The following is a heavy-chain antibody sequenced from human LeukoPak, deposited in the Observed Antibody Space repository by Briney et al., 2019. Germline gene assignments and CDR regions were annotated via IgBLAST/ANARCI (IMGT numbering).Heavy chain of an antibody. Sequence: SETLSLTCTVSGNSISSYYWSWIRQPAGKGLEWIGRIYTSGSTNYNPSLKRRVTMSVDTSKNQFSLNLSSVTAADTAFYYCARETTGLARYFDYWGQGNLVTVSS. J-gene: IGHJ4*02. V-gene: IGHV4-4*07. CDR3: ARETTGLARYFDY. CDR1: GNSISSYY. D-gene: IGHD4-17*01. CDR2: IYTSGST.